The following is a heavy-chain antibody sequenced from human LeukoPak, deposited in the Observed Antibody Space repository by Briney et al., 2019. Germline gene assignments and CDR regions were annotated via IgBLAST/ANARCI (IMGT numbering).Heavy chain of an antibody. Sequence: ASVKVSCKASGYTFSSYGLSWVRQAPGQGLEWMGWISPSNGDTKYVQNLQGRVTMTTDTSTSTAYTELRSLRSDDTAVYYCARLPTGYRSDWYFNAFDHWGQGTLVALPS. CDR3: ARLPTGYRSDWYFNAFDH. CDR1: GYTFSSYG. V-gene: IGHV1-18*01. J-gene: IGHJ4*02. CDR2: ISPSNGDT. D-gene: IGHD6-19*01.